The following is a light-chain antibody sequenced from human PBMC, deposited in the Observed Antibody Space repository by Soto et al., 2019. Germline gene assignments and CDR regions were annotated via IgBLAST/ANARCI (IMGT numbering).Light chain of an antibody. CDR2: EVS. CDR3: SSYTSSTL. J-gene: IGLJ3*02. Sequence: QSALTQPASVSGSPGQSITISCTGTSSDVGGYNYVSWYQQHPGKAPKLMIYEVSNRPSGVSNRFSGFMSCNTASLTISGLQAEDEAVYYCSSYTSSTLFGGGTKLSVL. CDR1: SSDVGGYNY. V-gene: IGLV2-14*01.